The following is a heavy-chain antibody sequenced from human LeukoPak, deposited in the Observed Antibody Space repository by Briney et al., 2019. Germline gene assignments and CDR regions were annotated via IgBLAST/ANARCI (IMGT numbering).Heavy chain of an antibody. Sequence: GGSLRLSCAASGLTFNGYSMSWVRQAPGKGLEWVSAISGSGVSTYYADSVKGRFTISRDSSKNSLYLQMNSLRAEDTAVYYCGKTTVGYSSGQKPAWPVDYWGQGTLVTVSS. CDR3: GKTTVGYSSGQKPAWPVDY. CDR1: GLTFNGYS. D-gene: IGHD5-18*01. J-gene: IGHJ4*02. CDR2: ISGSGVST. V-gene: IGHV3-23*01.